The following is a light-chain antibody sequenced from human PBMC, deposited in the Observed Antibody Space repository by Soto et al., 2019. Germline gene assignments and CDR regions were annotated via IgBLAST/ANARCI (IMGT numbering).Light chain of an antibody. CDR1: SSDVGGYNY. CDR2: EVT. J-gene: IGLJ2*01. CDR3: SSYTSSSTLL. V-gene: IGLV2-14*01. Sequence: QSALTQPASVSGTPGQSITISCTGTSSDVGGYNYVSWYQQHPGQVPKLMIYEVTYRPSGVSNRFSGSKPGNTASLTISGLQAEDEADYYCSSYTSSSTLLFGGGTKVTVL.